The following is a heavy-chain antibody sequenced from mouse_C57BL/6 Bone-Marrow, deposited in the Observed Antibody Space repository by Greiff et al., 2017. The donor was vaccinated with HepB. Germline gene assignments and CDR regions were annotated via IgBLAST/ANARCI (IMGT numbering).Heavy chain of an antibody. CDR2: SRNKANDYTT. J-gene: IGHJ4*01. Sequence: EVKLVESGGGLVQSGRSLRLSCATSGFTFSDFYMEWVRQAPGKGLEWIAASRNKANDYTTEYSASVKGRFIVSRDTSQSILYLQMNALRAEDTAIDYCARDDYGGYAMDYWGQGTSVTVSS. CDR1: GFTFSDFY. V-gene: IGHV7-1*01. CDR3: ARDDYGGYAMDY. D-gene: IGHD2-4*01.